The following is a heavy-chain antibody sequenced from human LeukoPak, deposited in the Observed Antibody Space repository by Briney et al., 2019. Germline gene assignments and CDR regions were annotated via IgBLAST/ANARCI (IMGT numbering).Heavy chain of an antibody. Sequence: AGTLTLTCTVSGFTFDDFYMHWVRQAPGKGLEWVALVKNKNDGGTTDHAAPVKGRFINSRDDSKNMLYLQMNSLKIEDTAVYYCAALTMIRVHPYYRGQGTLFTVSS. CDR1: GFTFDDFY. J-gene: IGHJ4*02. V-gene: IGHV3-15*01. CDR3: AALTMIRVHPYY. D-gene: IGHD3-10*01. CDR2: VKNKNDGGTT.